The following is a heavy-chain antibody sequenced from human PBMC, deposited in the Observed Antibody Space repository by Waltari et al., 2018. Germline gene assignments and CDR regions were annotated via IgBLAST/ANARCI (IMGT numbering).Heavy chain of an antibody. D-gene: IGHD3-10*01. V-gene: IGHV1-3*01. Sequence: QVQLVQSGAEVKKPGASVKVSCKASGYTFTSYAMHWVRQAPGQRLEWMGWINAGNGNTKDSQRFQGRVTITRDTSASTAYMELSSLRSEDTAVYYCARESLLWFGELFGGYYYYGMDVWGQGTTVTVSS. J-gene: IGHJ6*02. CDR3: ARESLLWFGELFGGYYYYGMDV. CDR2: INAGNGNT. CDR1: GYTFTSYA.